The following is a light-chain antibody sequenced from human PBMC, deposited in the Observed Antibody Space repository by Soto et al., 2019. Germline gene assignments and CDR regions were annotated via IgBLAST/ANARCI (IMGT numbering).Light chain of an antibody. CDR1: QSVGST. J-gene: IGKJ1*01. Sequence: EIVMTQSPATLSVSPGERATLSCRASQSVGSTLAWYQQKVGQAPRLLIYDASARATGIPARFSGSGSGTEFTLTISSLQSEDFAVYYCQQYNDWPETFGQGTKADIK. CDR3: QQYNDWPET. CDR2: DAS. V-gene: IGKV3-15*01.